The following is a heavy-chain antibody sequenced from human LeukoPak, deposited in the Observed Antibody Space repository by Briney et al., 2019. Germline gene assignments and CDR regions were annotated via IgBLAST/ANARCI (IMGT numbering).Heavy chain of an antibody. D-gene: IGHD2-15*01. CDR3: ARDPLVVVVAATPYGMDV. Sequence: GGSLRLSCAASGFTFSSYSMNWVRQAPGKGLEWVSYISSSSSTIYYADSVKGRFTISRDNAKNSLYLQMNSLGAEDTAVYYCARDPLVVVVAATPYGMDVWGQGTTVTISS. CDR1: GFTFSSYS. CDR2: ISSSSSTI. V-gene: IGHV3-48*01. J-gene: IGHJ6*02.